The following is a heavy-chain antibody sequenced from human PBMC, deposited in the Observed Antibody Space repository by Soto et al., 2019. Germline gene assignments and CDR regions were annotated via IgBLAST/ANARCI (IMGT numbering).Heavy chain of an antibody. CDR1: GGSISSSSYY. D-gene: IGHD2-2*01. CDR3: ARGDWDIVVVPAAYYFDY. CDR2: IYYSGST. Sequence: PSETLSLTCTVSGGSISSSSYYWGWIRQPPGKGLEWIGSIYYSGSTYYKQSLKSRVTISVDTSKNQLSLKLSSVAAADTAVYYFARGDWDIVVVPAAYYFDYWGQGTLVTVSS. J-gene: IGHJ4*02. V-gene: IGHV4-39*01.